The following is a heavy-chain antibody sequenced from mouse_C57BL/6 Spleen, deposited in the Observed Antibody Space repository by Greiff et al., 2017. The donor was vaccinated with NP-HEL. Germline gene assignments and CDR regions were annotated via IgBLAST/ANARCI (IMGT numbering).Heavy chain of an antibody. CDR3: ARTGYDYDWFAY. Sequence: QVQLQQPGTDLVKPGASVKLSCKASGYTFTSYWMHWVKPRPGQGLEWIGNINPSNGGTNYNEKFKSKATLTVDKSSSTAYMQLSSLTSEDSAVYYCARTGYDYDWFAYWGQGTLVTVSA. D-gene: IGHD2-4*01. CDR1: GYTFTSYW. J-gene: IGHJ3*01. V-gene: IGHV1-53*01. CDR2: INPSNGGT.